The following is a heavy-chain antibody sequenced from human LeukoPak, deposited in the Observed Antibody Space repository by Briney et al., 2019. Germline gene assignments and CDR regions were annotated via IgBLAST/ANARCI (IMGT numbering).Heavy chain of an antibody. D-gene: IGHD1-26*01. CDR1: GFTVSSNY. CDR2: IYSGGST. V-gene: IGHV3-66*02. CDR3: AGKGSYEAFDY. J-gene: IGHJ4*02. Sequence: PGGSLRLSCAASGFTVSSNYMSWVRQAPGKGLEWVSVIYSGGSTYYADSVKGRFTISRDNSKNTLCLQMNSLRAEDTAVYYCAGKGSYEAFDYWGQGTLVTVSS.